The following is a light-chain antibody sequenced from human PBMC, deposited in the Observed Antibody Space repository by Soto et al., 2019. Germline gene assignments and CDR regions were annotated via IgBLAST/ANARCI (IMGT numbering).Light chain of an antibody. CDR2: EAS. V-gene: IGLV2-23*01. J-gene: IGLJ3*02. CDR1: SGDVGSYDL. CDR3: CSYAGTSGAHWV. Sequence: QSVLTQPASVSGSPGQSITISCTGTSGDVGSYDLVSWFQHHPGRAPKLMIYEASKRPSGVSNRFSGSKSGNTASLTISGLQTEDEAHYFCCSYAGTSGAHWVFGGGTKLTVL.